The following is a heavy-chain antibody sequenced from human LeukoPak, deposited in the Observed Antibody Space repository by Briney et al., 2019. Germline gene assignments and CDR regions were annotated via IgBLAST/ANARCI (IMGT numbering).Heavy chain of an antibody. D-gene: IGHD4-23*01. CDR1: GFTFSSYG. V-gene: IGHV3-30*18. Sequence: PGRSLRLSCAASGFTFSSYGMHWVRQAPGKGLEWVAVISYDGSNKYYADSVKGRFTISIDNSKNTLYLQMNSLRAEDTAVYYCAKVPERYGGINLFHFDYWGQGTLVTVSS. CDR3: AKVPERYGGINLFHFDY. CDR2: ISYDGSNK. J-gene: IGHJ4*02.